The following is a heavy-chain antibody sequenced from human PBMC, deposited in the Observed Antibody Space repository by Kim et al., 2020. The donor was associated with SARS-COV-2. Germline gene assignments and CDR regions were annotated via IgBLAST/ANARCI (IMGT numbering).Heavy chain of an antibody. CDR3: ANAGGAVDV. V-gene: IGHV3-49*04. J-gene: IGHJ1*01. D-gene: IGHD2-2*01. CDR2: INRKTDRGGS. Sequence: GGSLRLSCAASGFTFDNYGMSWVRQAPGKGLEWVCGINRKTDRGGSEYAVTVQGTFTIANADTTIILYLHMNSLKAEDTAVYYCANAGGAVDVWGQGTLV. CDR1: GFTFDNYG.